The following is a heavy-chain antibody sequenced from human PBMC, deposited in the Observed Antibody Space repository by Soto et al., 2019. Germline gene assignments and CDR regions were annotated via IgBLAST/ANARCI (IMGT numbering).Heavy chain of an antibody. D-gene: IGHD3-3*01. CDR1: GYTFTNYG. CDR2: ISAYSGDT. CDR3: ARENYDFWSGLLLDY. Sequence: QVPLVQSGAEVKKPGASVKVSCKASGYTFTNYGITWVRQAPGQGLEWMGWISAYSGDTKYVQKLQGRVTVTTDTSTNTAYLELRSLRSGDTAVYYCARENYDFWSGLLLDYWGQGTLVTVSS. V-gene: IGHV1-18*01. J-gene: IGHJ4*02.